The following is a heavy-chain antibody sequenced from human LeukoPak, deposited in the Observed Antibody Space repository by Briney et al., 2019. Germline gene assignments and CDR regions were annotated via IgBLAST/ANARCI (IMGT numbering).Heavy chain of an antibody. J-gene: IGHJ4*02. V-gene: IGHV3-23*01. D-gene: IGHD3-10*01. CDR2: ISGSGSTS. CDR3: AKDQRGYYQPIDY. CDR1: GFTFSSYG. Sequence: PGGSLRLSCAASGFTFSSYGMHWVRQAPGRGLECVSAISGSGSTSYYADSVKGRFTISRDNSKNTLYLQMTSLRAEDTAVYYCAKDQRGYYQPIDYWGQGILVTVSS.